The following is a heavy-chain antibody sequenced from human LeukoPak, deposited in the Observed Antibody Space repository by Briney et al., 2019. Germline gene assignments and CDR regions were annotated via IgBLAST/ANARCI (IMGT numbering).Heavy chain of an antibody. CDR3: ARDPPPQYQLPR. CDR2: IYYSGST. J-gene: IGHJ4*02. V-gene: IGHV4-39*07. D-gene: IGHD2-2*01. CDR1: GGSISSSSYY. Sequence: SETLSLTCTVSGGSISSSSYYWGWIRQPPGKGLEWIGSIYYSGSTYYNPSLKSRVTISVDRSKNQFSLKLSSVTAADTAVYYCARDPPPQYQLPRWGQGTLVTVSS.